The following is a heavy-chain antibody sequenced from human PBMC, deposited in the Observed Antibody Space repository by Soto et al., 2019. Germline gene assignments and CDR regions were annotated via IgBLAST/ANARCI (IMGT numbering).Heavy chain of an antibody. CDR2: IYYRGNA. D-gene: IGHD3-9*01. Sequence: QLQLQESGPGLVKPSETLSLPCSVSDDSINSDKYYWGWIRQPPGKGLEWIGSIYYRGNAYYNPSRQTRVTVSLDKSRSLFSVKLNSGTAADSAVYFCARLEGLATISYYFDFWGPGALVTVSS. V-gene: IGHV4-39*01. CDR1: DDSINSDKYY. J-gene: IGHJ4*02. CDR3: ARLEGLATISYYFDF.